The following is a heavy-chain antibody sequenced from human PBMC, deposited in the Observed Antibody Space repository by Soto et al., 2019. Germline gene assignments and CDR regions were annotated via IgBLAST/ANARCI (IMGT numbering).Heavy chain of an antibody. CDR2: IWYDGSNK. Sequence: QVQLVESGGGVVQPGRSLRLSCAASGFTFSSYGMHWVRQAPGKGLEWVAVIWYDGSNKYYADSVKGRFTISRDNSKNTLYLQMNSLRAEDTAVYYCATEQVGTTIKSWGQGTMVTVSS. CDR1: GFTFSSYG. V-gene: IGHV3-33*01. CDR3: ATEQVGTTIKS. D-gene: IGHD1-7*01. J-gene: IGHJ3*01.